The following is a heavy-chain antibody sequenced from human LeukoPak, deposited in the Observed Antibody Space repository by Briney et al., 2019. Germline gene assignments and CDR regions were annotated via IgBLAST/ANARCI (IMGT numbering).Heavy chain of an antibody. V-gene: IGHV3-7*01. Sequence: PGGSLRLSCEGSGFSFSSYWMTWVRQLPGKGPEWVANIRQDESERYFADSVKGRFTISRDNAKKSVYLHMNSLRAEDTAVYYCARLGYYDSRGYWGQGTLVTVSS. D-gene: IGHD3-22*01. CDR1: GFSFSSYW. J-gene: IGHJ4*02. CDR2: IRQDESER. CDR3: ARLGYYDSRGY.